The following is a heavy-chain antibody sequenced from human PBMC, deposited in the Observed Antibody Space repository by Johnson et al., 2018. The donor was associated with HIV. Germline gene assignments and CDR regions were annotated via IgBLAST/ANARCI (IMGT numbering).Heavy chain of an antibody. J-gene: IGHJ3*02. V-gene: IGHV3-30*04. CDR3: ARGDRSTHYVRGAFDI. Sequence: QMQLVESGGGVVQPGRSLRLSCAASGFTFSSYAMHWVRQAPGKGLEWVAVISYDGSNKYYADSVKGRFTISRDNSKNTLYLQMNSLSAEDTAAYSCARGDRSTHYVRGAFDIWCQGTMVTVSS. CDR1: GFTFSSYA. D-gene: IGHD4-17*01. CDR2: ISYDGSNK.